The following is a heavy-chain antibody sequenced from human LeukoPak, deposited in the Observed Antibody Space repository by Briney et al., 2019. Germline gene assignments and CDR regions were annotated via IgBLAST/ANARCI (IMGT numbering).Heavy chain of an antibody. CDR3: ARGGSIAARPYYYYGMDV. D-gene: IGHD6-6*01. Sequence: ASVKVSCKASGGTFSSYAISWVRQAPGQGLEWMGEIIPIFGTANYAQKFQGRVTITADESTSTAYMELSSLRSEDTAVYYCARGGSIAARPYYYYGMDVWGQGTTVTVSS. J-gene: IGHJ6*02. V-gene: IGHV1-69*13. CDR2: IIPIFGTA. CDR1: GGTFSSYA.